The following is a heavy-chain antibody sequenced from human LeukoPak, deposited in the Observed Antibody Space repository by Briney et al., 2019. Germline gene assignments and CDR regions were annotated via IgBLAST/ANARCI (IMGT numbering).Heavy chain of an antibody. CDR2: IYNSGSS. Sequence: SETLSLTCSVSGGSISSYYWSWIRQPPGKALEWIGYIYNSGSSNFNPSLKSRVTISVDTSKNQFSLRLRSVTAADTAVYYCARGGYSNWFDPWGQGTLVTVSS. D-gene: IGHD3-22*01. CDR1: GGSISSYY. V-gene: IGHV4-59*01. CDR3: ARGGYSNWFDP. J-gene: IGHJ5*02.